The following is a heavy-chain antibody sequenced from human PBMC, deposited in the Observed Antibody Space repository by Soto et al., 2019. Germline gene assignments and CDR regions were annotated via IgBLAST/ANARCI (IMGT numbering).Heavy chain of an antibody. CDR3: ARKPQGHPHDH. CDR1: GYTFTSYG. Sequence: ASVKVSCKTSGYTFTSYGISWVRQAPGQGLEWMGWISANNGDTHYAQNFQGRVTLTTDTSTSTAHTELRSLRSDDTAVYCCARKPQGHPHDHWGQGTLVTVSS. J-gene: IGHJ4*02. V-gene: IGHV1-18*04. CDR2: ISANNGDT.